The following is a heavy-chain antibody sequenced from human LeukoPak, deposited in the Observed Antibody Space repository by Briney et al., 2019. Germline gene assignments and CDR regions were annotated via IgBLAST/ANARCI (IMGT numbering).Heavy chain of an antibody. CDR1: GFTVSSNY. CDR2: IYSSGNT. V-gene: IGHV3-66*01. Sequence: PGGSLRLSCAASGFTVSSNYMSWVRQAPGKGLEWVSVIYSSGNTYYVDSVKGRFTISRDNSKNTLYLQMNSLRDEGTAVYYCARVRVSVAGHDYWGQGTLVTVSS. CDR3: ARVRVSVAGHDY. J-gene: IGHJ4*02. D-gene: IGHD6-19*01.